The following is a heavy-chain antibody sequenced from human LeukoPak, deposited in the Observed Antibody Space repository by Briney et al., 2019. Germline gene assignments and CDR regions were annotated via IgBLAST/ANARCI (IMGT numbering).Heavy chain of an antibody. J-gene: IGHJ5*02. Sequence: ASVKVSCKASGYTFTSYAMHWVRQAPGQRLEWMGWINAGNGNTKYSQKFQGRVTITRDTSASTAYMELSSLRSEDTAVYYCARGYSSGKYWFDPWGQGTLVTVSS. CDR1: GYTFTSYA. V-gene: IGHV1-3*01. D-gene: IGHD6-19*01. CDR2: INAGNGNT. CDR3: ARGYSSGKYWFDP.